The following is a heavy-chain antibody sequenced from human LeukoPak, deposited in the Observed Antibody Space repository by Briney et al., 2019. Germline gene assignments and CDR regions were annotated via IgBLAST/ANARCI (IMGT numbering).Heavy chain of an antibody. CDR3: AASYSSSDPFDY. D-gene: IGHD6-6*01. Sequence: GGSLRLSCAASGFTFSSYAMSWVRQAPGKGLEWVSAISGSGGSTYYADSVKGRFTISRDNSKNTLYLQMNSLRAEDAAVYYCAASYSSSDPFDYWGQGTLVTVSS. J-gene: IGHJ4*02. CDR2: ISGSGGST. V-gene: IGHV3-23*01. CDR1: GFTFSSYA.